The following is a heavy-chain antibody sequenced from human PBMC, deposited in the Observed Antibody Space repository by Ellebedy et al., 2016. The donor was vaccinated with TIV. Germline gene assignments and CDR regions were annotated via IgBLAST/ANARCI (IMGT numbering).Heavy chain of an antibody. CDR2: MNSGGTTV. D-gene: IGHD2-2*03. CDR1: GFTLSDYY. CDR3: ARDPKWIDAGTEF. J-gene: IGHJ4*02. Sequence: PGGSLRLSCTASGFTLSDYYMSWIRQAPGKGPEWVSYMNSGGTTVYYADSVKGRFTISRDNAKNSVFLQMNSLRADDTAVYYCARDPKWIDAGTEFWGQGTLVTVSS. V-gene: IGHV3-11*01.